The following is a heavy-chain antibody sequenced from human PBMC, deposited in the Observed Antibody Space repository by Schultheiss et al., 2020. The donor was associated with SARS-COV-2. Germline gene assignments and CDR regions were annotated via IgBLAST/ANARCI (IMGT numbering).Heavy chain of an antibody. J-gene: IGHJ4*02. D-gene: IGHD3-22*01. CDR2: IYYSGST. V-gene: IGHV4-59*01. Sequence: SETLSLTCAVYGGSFSGYYWSWIRQPPGKGLEWIGYIYYSGSTYYNPSLKSRVTISVDTSKNQFSLKLSSVTAADTAVYYCARGGYYYDSSSNGYYFDYWGQGTLVTV. CDR3: ARGGYYYDSSSNGYYFDY. CDR1: GGSFSGYY.